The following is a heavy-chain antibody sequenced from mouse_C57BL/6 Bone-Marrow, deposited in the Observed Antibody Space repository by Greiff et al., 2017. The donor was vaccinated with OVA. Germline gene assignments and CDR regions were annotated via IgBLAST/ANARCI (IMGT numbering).Heavy chain of an antibody. CDR3: ARDYLGYFDY. D-gene: IGHD4-1*01. Sequence: EVQGVESGGGLVQSGRSLRLSCATSGFTFSDFYMEWVRQAPGKGLEWIAASRNKANDYTTEYSASVKGRFIVSRDTSQSILYLQMNALRAEDTAIYYCARDYLGYFDYWGQGTTLTVSS. CDR2: SRNKANDYTT. J-gene: IGHJ2*01. V-gene: IGHV7-1*01. CDR1: GFTFSDFY.